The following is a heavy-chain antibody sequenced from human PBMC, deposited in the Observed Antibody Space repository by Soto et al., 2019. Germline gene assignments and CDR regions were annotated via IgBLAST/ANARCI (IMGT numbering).Heavy chain of an antibody. J-gene: IGHJ3*02. CDR1: GGSISSYY. CDR2: IYYSGST. V-gene: IGHV4-59*01. Sequence: PSETLSLTCTVSGGSISSYYWSWIRQPPGKGLEWIGYIYYSGSTNYNPSLKSRVTISVDTSKNQFSLKLSSVTAADTAVYYCARDLGGLLNSDDAFDIWGQGTMVTVSS. CDR3: ARDLGGLLNSDDAFDI. D-gene: IGHD2-15*01.